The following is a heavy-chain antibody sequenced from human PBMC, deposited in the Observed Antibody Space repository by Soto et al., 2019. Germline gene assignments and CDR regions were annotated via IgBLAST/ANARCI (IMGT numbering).Heavy chain of an antibody. J-gene: IGHJ4*02. CDR3: ARDRSGNYFAFDY. V-gene: IGHV1-3*01. D-gene: IGHD1-26*01. CDR2: INAGNGYT. Sequence: QVQIVQSGAEVKKSGASVKVSCKASGYTFTNYAIHWVRQSPGQRVEWMGWINAGNGYTQYSQKFQGRVTITRDTSASAAYVDLSCLKSEDTAVHYCARDRSGNYFAFDYWGQGTLVTVSS. CDR1: GYTFTNYA.